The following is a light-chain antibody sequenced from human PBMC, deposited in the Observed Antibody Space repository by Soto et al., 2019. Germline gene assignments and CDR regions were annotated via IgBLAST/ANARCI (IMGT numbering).Light chain of an antibody. CDR1: QSVSSSY. J-gene: IGKJ5*01. CDR2: GAS. Sequence: EIVLTQSPGTLSLSPGERATLSCRASQSVSSSYLAWYQQKPVQAPRLLIYGASSRATGIPDRFRGSGSGTDFXXTLGSLEHEDLEVYYSQQRSSWALTFGQWARLEIK. CDR3: QQRSSWALT. V-gene: IGKV3D-20*02.